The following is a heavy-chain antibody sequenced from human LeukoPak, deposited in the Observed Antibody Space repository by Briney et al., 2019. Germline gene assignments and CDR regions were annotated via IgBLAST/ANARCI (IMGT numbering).Heavy chain of an antibody. CDR1: GYTFTGYH. CDR3: ARATQIRDYSSNY. CDR2: INPSGGST. Sequence: ASVKVSCKASGYTFTGYHMHWVRQAPGQGLEWMGIINPSGGSTSYAQKFQGRVTMTRDTSTSTVYMELSSLRSEDTAVYYCARATQIRDYSSNYWGQGTLVTVSS. J-gene: IGHJ4*02. V-gene: IGHV1-46*01. D-gene: IGHD4-11*01.